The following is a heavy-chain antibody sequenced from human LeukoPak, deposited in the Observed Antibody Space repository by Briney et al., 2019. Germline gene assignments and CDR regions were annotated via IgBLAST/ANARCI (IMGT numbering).Heavy chain of an antibody. CDR2: IYYSGST. Sequence: PSETLSLTCTVSGGSISGYYWSWIRQPPGKGLEWIGYIYYSGSTNYNPSLKSQVTISVDSSKTQFSLKLSSVPAADTAVYYCAREAAAGDAFDIWGQGTMVTVSS. D-gene: IGHD6-13*01. V-gene: IGHV4-59*01. CDR1: GGSISGYY. CDR3: AREAAAGDAFDI. J-gene: IGHJ3*02.